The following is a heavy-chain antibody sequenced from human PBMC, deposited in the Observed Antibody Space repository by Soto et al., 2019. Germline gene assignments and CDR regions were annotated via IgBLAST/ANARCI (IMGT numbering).Heavy chain of an antibody. D-gene: IGHD6-6*01. CDR2: ISYDGSNK. Sequence: QVQLVESGGGVVQPGRSLRLSCAASGFTFSDYGMHWVRQAPGKGLEWVAVISYDGSNKYYPDSVKGRFTISRDNSKNTLFLQMNSLRAEDTAVYFCARDWDSSSSRLLNHLFDYWGQGTLVTVSS. J-gene: IGHJ4*02. CDR3: ARDWDSSSSRLLNHLFDY. V-gene: IGHV3-30-3*01. CDR1: GFTFSDYG.